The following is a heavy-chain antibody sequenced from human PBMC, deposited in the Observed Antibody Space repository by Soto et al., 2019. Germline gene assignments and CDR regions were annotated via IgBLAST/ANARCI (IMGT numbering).Heavy chain of an antibody. J-gene: IGHJ6*02. D-gene: IGHD3-10*01. V-gene: IGHV1-69*13. Sequence: SVKVSCKASGGTFSSYTISWVRQAPGQGLEWMGGIIPILGTANYAQKFQGRVTITADESTSTAYMELSSLRSEDTAVYYCARKAVSGDTYYYYYGMDVWGQGTTVTVSS. CDR3: ARKAVSGDTYYYYYGMDV. CDR2: IIPILGTA. CDR1: GGTFSSYT.